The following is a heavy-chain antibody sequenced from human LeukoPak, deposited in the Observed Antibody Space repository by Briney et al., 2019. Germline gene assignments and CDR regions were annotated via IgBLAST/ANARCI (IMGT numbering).Heavy chain of an antibody. V-gene: IGHV3-48*03. CDR2: ISSSGRTM. J-gene: IGHJ4*02. CDR3: ARVSGYSYGHRSLFDY. Sequence: GGSLRLSCVVSGFTFSSYEMNWVRQAPGKGLEWVSYISSSGRTMYYADSVKGRFTISRDNAKNSLYLQMNSLRAEDTAVYYCARVSGYSYGHRSLFDYWGQGTLVTVSS. CDR1: GFTFSSYE. D-gene: IGHD5-18*01.